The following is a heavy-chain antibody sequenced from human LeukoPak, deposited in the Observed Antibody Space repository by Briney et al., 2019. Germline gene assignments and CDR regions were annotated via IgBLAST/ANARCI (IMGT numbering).Heavy chain of an antibody. V-gene: IGHV4-61*01. J-gene: IGHJ4*02. D-gene: IGHD1-26*01. CDR2: IYHSGST. CDR1: GGSISSGSYY. CDR3: ARKGDRGSTGFFDY. Sequence: SETLSLTCSVSGGSISSGSYYWSWIRQPPGKGLEWIGHIYHSGSTNYSPSLKSRVTMSVDRSKNQFSLKLSSVTAADTALYYCARKGDRGSTGFFDYWGQGTLVTVSS.